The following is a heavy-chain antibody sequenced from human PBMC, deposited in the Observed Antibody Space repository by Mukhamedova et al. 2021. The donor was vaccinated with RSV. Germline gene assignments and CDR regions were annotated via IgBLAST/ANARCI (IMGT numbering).Heavy chain of an antibody. D-gene: IGHD6-13*01. Sequence: GKGLEWVANIKQDGSEKYYVDSVKGRFTISRDNAKNSLYVQMNSLRAEDTAVYYCARERMYIAAYDYWGQGTLVTGSS. CDR3: ARERMYIAAYDY. V-gene: IGHV3-7*03. CDR2: IKQDGSEK. J-gene: IGHJ4*02.